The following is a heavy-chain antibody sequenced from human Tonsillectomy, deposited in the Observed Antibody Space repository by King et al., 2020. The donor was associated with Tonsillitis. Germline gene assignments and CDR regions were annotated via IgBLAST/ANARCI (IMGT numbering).Heavy chain of an antibody. CDR3: ARVAGIVECPGVRSTSRNYGMDA. CDR1: GYTFTTYP. CDR2: INTDTGNP. Sequence: VQLVESESQLKKPGASVKVSCKASGYTFTTYPMNWVRQAPGHGLEWMGWINTDTGNPTYAQGFTGRFVFSLDTSVNTAYLQISSLKAEDTAVYYCARVAGIVECPGVRSTSRNYGMDAWGLGTTVTVSS. J-gene: IGHJ6*02. D-gene: IGHD2-15*01. V-gene: IGHV7-4-1*02.